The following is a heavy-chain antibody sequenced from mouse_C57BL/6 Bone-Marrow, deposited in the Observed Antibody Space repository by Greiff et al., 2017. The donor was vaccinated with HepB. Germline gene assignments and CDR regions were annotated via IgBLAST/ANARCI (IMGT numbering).Heavy chain of an antibody. J-gene: IGHJ2*01. V-gene: IGHV3-6*01. CDR1: GYSITSGYY. Sequence: EVKLQESGPGLVKPSQSLSLTCSVTGYSITSGYYWNWIRQFPGNKLEWMGYISYDGSNNYNPSLKNRISITRDTSKNQFFLKLNSVTTEDTATYYCARDYYGSSLYYFDYWGQGTTLTVSS. CDR2: ISYDGSN. CDR3: ARDYYGSSLYYFDY. D-gene: IGHD1-1*01.